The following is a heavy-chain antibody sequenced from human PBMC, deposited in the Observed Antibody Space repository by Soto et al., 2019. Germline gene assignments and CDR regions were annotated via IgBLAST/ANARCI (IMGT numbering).Heavy chain of an antibody. CDR2: IYYSGST. CDR1: GGSISSGGYY. Sequence: SETLSLTCTVSGGSISSGGYYWSWIRQHPGKGLEWIGYIYYSGSTYYNPSLKSRVTRSVDTSKNQFSLNLSSVTAADTAVYYCARVPGVVVVPAAIYYYGMDVWGQGTTVTVAS. J-gene: IGHJ6*02. CDR3: ARVPGVVVVPAAIYYYGMDV. V-gene: IGHV4-31*03. D-gene: IGHD2-2*01.